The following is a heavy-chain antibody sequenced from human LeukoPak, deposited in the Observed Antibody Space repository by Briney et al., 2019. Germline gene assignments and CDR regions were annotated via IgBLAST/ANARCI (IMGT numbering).Heavy chain of an antibody. Sequence: ASVKVSCKASGYTFTGYYMHWVRQAPGQGLEWMGWINPNSGGTNHAQKFQGRVTMTRDTSISTAYMELSRLRSDDTAVYYCAREDENSSSWSPPGYWGQGTLVTVSS. D-gene: IGHD6-13*01. CDR3: AREDENSSSWSPPGY. CDR1: GYTFTGYY. CDR2: INPNSGGT. J-gene: IGHJ4*02. V-gene: IGHV1-2*02.